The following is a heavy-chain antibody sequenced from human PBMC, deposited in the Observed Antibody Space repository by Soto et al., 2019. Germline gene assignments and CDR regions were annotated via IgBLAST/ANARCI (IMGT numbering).Heavy chain of an antibody. CDR2: ISAYNGNT. CDR3: ARDLSPYFDWLSGRFDY. D-gene: IGHD3-9*01. V-gene: IGHV1-18*04. Sequence: ASVKVSCKASGYTFTSYGISWVRQAPGQGLEWMGWISAYNGNTNYAQKLQGRVNMTTDTSTSTAYMELRSLRSDDTAVYYCARDLSPYFDWLSGRFDYWGQGTLVTVSS. J-gene: IGHJ4*02. CDR1: GYTFTSYG.